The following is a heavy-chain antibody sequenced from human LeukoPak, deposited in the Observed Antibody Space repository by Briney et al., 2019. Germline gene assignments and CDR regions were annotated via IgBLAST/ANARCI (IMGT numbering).Heavy chain of an antibody. Sequence: SETLSLTCTVSGNSISSGDNYWSWIRQPPGKGLEWIGYIYYSGSTNYNPSLKSRVTISVDTSKNQFSLKLSSVTAADTAVYYCAREWEPNYYMDVWGKGTTVTVSS. CDR2: IYYSGST. CDR1: GNSISSGDNY. D-gene: IGHD1-26*01. J-gene: IGHJ6*03. V-gene: IGHV4-61*08. CDR3: AREWEPNYYMDV.